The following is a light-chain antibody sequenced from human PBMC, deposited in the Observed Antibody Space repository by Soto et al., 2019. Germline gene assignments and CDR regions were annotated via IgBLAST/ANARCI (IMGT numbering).Light chain of an antibody. J-gene: IGKJ3*01. CDR1: QSVSSSY. V-gene: IGKV3-20*01. CDR2: GAS. CDR3: PQYGSSPPFT. Sequence: EIVWTQSPGTLALSPGERATLSCRASQSVSSSYLAWYQQKPGQAPRLLIYGASSRATGIPDRFSGSGSGTVFTLTISRLEPEDFAVYYCPQYGSSPPFTFGPGTKVDIK.